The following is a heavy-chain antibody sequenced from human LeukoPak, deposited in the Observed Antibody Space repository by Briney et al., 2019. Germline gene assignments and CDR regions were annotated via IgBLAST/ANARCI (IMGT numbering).Heavy chain of an antibody. Sequence: SEALSLTCTVSGGSISSYYWSWIRQPPGKGLEWIGYIYYSGSTNYNPSLKSRVTISVDTSKNQFSLKLSSVTAADTAVYYCARVSPYYDSSGYYVDYWGQGTLVTVSS. V-gene: IGHV4-59*01. CDR3: ARVSPYYDSSGYYVDY. CDR2: IYYSGST. CDR1: GGSISSYY. J-gene: IGHJ4*02. D-gene: IGHD3-22*01.